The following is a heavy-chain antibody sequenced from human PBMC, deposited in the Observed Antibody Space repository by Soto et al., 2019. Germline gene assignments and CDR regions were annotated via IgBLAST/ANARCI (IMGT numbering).Heavy chain of an antibody. CDR3: ARHARGSCYS. J-gene: IGHJ4*02. CDR2: IYYSGST. CDR1: GGSISSSTYY. V-gene: IGHV4-39*01. Sequence: QLQLQESGPGLVKPSETLSLICTVSGGSISSSTYYWGWIRQPPGKGLEWIGNIYYSGSTNYNPSLKSRVPISVDTSKNQFSLKLSSVTAADTAMYFCARHARGSCYSWGQGTLVTVSS. D-gene: IGHD2-15*01.